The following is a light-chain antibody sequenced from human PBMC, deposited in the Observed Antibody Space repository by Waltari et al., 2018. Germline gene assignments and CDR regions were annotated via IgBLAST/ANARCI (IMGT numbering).Light chain of an antibody. J-gene: IGLJ2*01. CDR1: SNDVGGDSH. Sequence: QSALTQPPSASGSPGQPVTFSCTGTSNDVGGDSHVSWYQRHPGKAPKVMIYEVSKRPSGVPDRFSGSKSGNTASLTVSGLQAEDEADYYCASYTGSDNSKIFGGGTKLTVL. CDR3: ASYTGSDNSKI. CDR2: EVS. V-gene: IGLV2-8*01.